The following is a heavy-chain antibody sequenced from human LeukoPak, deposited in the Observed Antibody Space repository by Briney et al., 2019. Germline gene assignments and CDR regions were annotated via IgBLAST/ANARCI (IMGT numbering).Heavy chain of an antibody. Sequence: GGSLRLSCAASGFTFSTYTMNWGCQAPGKGLEWVSSISSRRSYIYYADSVKGRFTISRHNAKNSLYLQMNSLRAEDTAVYHCARDRLLGDRDYYYYYYMDVWGKGTTVTVSS. D-gene: IGHD3-16*01. CDR3: ARDRLLGDRDYYYYYYMDV. CDR2: ISSRRSYI. CDR1: GFTFSTYT. J-gene: IGHJ6*03. V-gene: IGHV3-21*01.